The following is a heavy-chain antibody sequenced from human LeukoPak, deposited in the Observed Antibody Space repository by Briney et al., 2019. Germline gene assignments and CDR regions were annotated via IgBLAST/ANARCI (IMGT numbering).Heavy chain of an antibody. CDR2: INPSGGST. CDR3: ARVEGPGATTAFDI. D-gene: IGHD1-26*01. V-gene: IGHV1-46*01. J-gene: IGHJ3*02. Sequence: ASVKVSCKASGGTFSSYTISWVRQAPGQGLEWMGIINPSGGSTSYAQKFQGRVTMTRDTSTSTVYMELSSLRSEDTAVYYCARVEGPGATTAFDIWGQGTMVTVSS. CDR1: GGTFSSYT.